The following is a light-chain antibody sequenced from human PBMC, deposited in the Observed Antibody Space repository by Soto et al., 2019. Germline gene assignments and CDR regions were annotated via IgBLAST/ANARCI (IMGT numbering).Light chain of an antibody. CDR2: AAS. CDR1: QGISNN. CDR3: LQHNTYPLT. Sequence: DIQMTQSPSSLSASVGDRVTITCRASQGISNNLGWYRQKPGSAPQRLILAASTLQTGVPSRFSGSGSGTEFTLTISSLQPDDSATYYCLQHNTYPLTFGRGTKVEIK. J-gene: IGKJ1*01. V-gene: IGKV1-17*01.